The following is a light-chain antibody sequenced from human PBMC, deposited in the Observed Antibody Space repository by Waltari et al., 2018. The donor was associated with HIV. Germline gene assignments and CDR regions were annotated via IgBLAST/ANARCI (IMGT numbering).Light chain of an antibody. Sequence: EIALTQSPDTLSLSPGERAPLPCRASQTLRSTYLAWYQQKPGQAPRLLIYGASSRATGIPARFSGSGSGTDFTLTISSLEPEDCAVYYCQQYIGSPRTFGQGTKVELK. J-gene: IGKJ1*01. CDR2: GAS. V-gene: IGKV3-20*01. CDR1: QTLRSTY. CDR3: QQYIGSPRT.